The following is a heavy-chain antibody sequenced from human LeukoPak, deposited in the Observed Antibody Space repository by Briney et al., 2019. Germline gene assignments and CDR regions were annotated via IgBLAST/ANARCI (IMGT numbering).Heavy chain of an antibody. V-gene: IGHV4-4*07. Sequence: SETLSLTCTVSGDSINNYYWSWIRQPAGKGLEWIGRIYTSGSTNYNPSLKSRVTISVDTSKNQFSLKLSSVTAADTAVYYCAREQAITYYYDSSGYYYVKTQGLFDYWGQGTLVTVSS. D-gene: IGHD3-22*01. CDR2: IYTSGST. J-gene: IGHJ4*02. CDR3: AREQAITYYYDSSGYYYVKTQGLFDY. CDR1: GDSINNYY.